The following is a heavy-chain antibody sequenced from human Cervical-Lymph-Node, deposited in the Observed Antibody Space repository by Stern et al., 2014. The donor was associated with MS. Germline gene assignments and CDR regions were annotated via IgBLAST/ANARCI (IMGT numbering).Heavy chain of an antibody. CDR2: ISWKSRNF. J-gene: IGHJ6*02. Sequence: EVQLVESGGGLVQPGRSLRLSCAASGLRVDDYAMHWVRRPPGKGLDWVSGISWKSRNFDYADSVKGRFTISRDNAKNSLYLQMNSLRPEDTAVYYCAKDIDKQQLLGYGMDVWGQGTTVAVSS. CDR1: GLRVDDYA. D-gene: IGHD6-13*01. V-gene: IGHV3-9*01. CDR3: AKDIDKQQLLGYGMDV.